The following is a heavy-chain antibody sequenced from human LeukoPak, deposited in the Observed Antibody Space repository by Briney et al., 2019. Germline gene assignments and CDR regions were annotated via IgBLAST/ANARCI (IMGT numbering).Heavy chain of an antibody. CDR2: ISYDGSNK. J-gene: IGHJ5*02. Sequence: GGSLRLSCAASGFTFSSYGMRWVRQAPGKGLEWVAVISYDGSNKYYADSVKGRFTISRDNSKNTLYLQMNSLRAEDTAVYYCARFSSGPNWFDPWGQGTLVTVSS. V-gene: IGHV3-30*03. CDR1: GFTFSSYG. CDR3: ARFSSGPNWFDP. D-gene: IGHD3-22*01.